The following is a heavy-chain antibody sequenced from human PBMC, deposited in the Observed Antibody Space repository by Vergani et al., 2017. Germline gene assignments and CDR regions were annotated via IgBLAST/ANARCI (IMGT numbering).Heavy chain of an antibody. CDR2: ISGSGCIT. J-gene: IGHJ4*02. CDR1: GFTLSSYA. Sequence: EVQLLESGGGLVQPGGSLRLPCAASGFTLSSYAMSWVRQAPGKGLEWVSAISGSGCITYYADSVKGRFTISRDNSKNTLYLQMNSLRAEDTAVYYCAKDLDIVVVPAAPFDYWGQGTLVTVSS. V-gene: IGHV3-23*01. CDR3: AKDLDIVVVPAAPFDY. D-gene: IGHD2-2*03.